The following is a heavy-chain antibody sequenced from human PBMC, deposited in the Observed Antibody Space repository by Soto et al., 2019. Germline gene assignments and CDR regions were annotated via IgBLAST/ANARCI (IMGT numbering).Heavy chain of an antibody. CDR2: ISGSGGST. J-gene: IGHJ4*02. Sequence: EVQLLESGGGLVQPGGSLRLSCAASGYTFSSYAMSWVRQAPGKGLEWVSAISGSGGSTYYADSVKGRFTISRDNSKNTLYLQMNSLRAEDTAVYYCAKCGRLRGTGPLDYWGQGTLVTVSS. CDR3: AKCGRLRGTGPLDY. D-gene: IGHD1-1*01. CDR1: GYTFSSYA. V-gene: IGHV3-23*01.